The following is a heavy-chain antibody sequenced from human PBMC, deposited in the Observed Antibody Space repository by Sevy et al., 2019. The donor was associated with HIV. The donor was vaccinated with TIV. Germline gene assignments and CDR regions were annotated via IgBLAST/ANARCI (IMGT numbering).Heavy chain of an antibody. V-gene: IGHV3-21*01. CDR2: ISNSSSYI. CDR3: AGEKEQLVLWPYYGMDV. Sequence: GGSLRLSCAASGLRFSNYNMNWVRQAPGQGLEWVACISNSSSYIYYVDSVKERFTISRYNAKNSLYLQMNSLRAEETVVYYCAGEKEQLVLWPYYGMDVWGQGTTVTVSS. J-gene: IGHJ6*02. CDR1: GLRFSNYN. D-gene: IGHD6-13*01.